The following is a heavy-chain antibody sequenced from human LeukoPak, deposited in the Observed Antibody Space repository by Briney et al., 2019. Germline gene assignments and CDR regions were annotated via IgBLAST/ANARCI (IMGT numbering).Heavy chain of an antibody. CDR2: IKQDGSEK. CDR1: GFTFSSYW. V-gene: IGHV3-7*03. D-gene: IGHD1-26*01. CDR3: ARGSGSYFY. J-gene: IGHJ4*02. Sequence: GGSLRLSCAAPGFTFSSYWMSWVRQAPGKGLEWVANIKQDGSEKYYVDSVKGRFTISRDNAKNSLYLQMNSLRAEDTAVYYCARGSGSYFYWGQGTLVTVSS.